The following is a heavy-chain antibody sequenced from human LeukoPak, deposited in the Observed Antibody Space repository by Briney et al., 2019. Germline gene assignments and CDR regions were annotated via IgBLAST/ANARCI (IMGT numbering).Heavy chain of an antibody. CDR3: AREGTRIAAAGTIDY. J-gene: IGHJ4*02. D-gene: IGHD6-13*01. CDR1: GYTFTSYG. CDR2: ISAYNAYT. Sequence: ASVKVSCKASGYTFTSYGITWVRQAPGQGLEWMGWISAYNAYTYYAQKLQGRVTMTTDTSTSTAYMELRSLRADDTAVYYCAREGTRIAAAGTIDYWGQGTLVTVSS. V-gene: IGHV1-18*01.